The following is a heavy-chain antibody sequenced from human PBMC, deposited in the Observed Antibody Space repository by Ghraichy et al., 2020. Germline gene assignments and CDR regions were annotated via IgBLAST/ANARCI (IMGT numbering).Heavy chain of an antibody. J-gene: IGHJ5*02. CDR2: IHSSGST. Sequence: SETRSLTCTVSGGSITNYCWTWIRQSAGKGLEWIGRIHSSGSTRYNPSLESRVTMSVDTSKNQFSLKLTSVTAADTAIYYCARGLDSRVDWNFFDHWGQGTLVTVSS. V-gene: IGHV4-4*07. CDR3: ARGLDSRVDWNFFDH. D-gene: IGHD1-7*01. CDR1: GGSITNYC.